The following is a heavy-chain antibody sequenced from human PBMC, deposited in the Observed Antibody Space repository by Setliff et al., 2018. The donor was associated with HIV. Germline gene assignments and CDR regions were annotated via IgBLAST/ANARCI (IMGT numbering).Heavy chain of an antibody. CDR2: IFRGVTT. Sequence: PSETLSLTCAVSGYPIIEAYYWLWIRQSPTKGLEYIGIIFRGVTTYYNPSLKSRLTISVDTSKNHFSLKLRSVTAADTAVYYCVSGPLSGYGYYFDYWGQGALVTVSS. V-gene: IGHV4-38-2*01. J-gene: IGHJ4*02. CDR3: VSGPLSGYGYYFDY. D-gene: IGHD3-3*01. CDR1: GYPIIEAYY.